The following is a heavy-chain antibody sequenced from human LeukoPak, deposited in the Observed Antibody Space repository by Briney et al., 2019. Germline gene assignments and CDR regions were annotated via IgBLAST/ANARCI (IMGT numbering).Heavy chain of an antibody. CDR1: GGSISSYY. CDR2: IYYSGST. Sequence: SETLSLTCTVSGGSISSYYWSWIRQPPGKGLEWIGYIYYSGSTNYNPSLKSRVTISVDTSKNQFSLRLSAVTAADTAVYFCARSSGWYYFDLWGQGTLVTVSS. V-gene: IGHV4-59*01. CDR3: ARSSGWYYFDL. J-gene: IGHJ4*02. D-gene: IGHD6-19*01.